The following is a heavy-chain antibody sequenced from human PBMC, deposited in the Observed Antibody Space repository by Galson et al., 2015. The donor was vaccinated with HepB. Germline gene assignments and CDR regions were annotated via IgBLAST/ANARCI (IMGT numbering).Heavy chain of an antibody. D-gene: IGHD3-3*01. J-gene: IGHJ4*02. Sequence: SLRLSCAASGFTFGDYAMSWFRQAPGKGLEWVGFIRSKAYGGTTEYAASVKGRFTISRDDSKSIAYLQMNSLKTEDTAVYYCTREVNYDFWSGYYTGVYFDYWGQGTLVTVSS. CDR2: IRSKAYGGTT. CDR3: TREVNYDFWSGYYTGVYFDY. CDR1: GFTFGDYA. V-gene: IGHV3-49*03.